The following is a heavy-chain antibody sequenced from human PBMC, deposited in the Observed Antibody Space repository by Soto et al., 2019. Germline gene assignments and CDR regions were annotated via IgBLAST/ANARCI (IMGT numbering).Heavy chain of an antibody. CDR1: GGSFSGYY. D-gene: IGHD2-15*01. CDR2: INHSGST. CDR3: ARGSRKDIVVVVAARRGAFDY. J-gene: IGHJ4*02. Sequence: QVQLQQWGAGLLKPSETLSLTCAVYGGSFSGYYWSWIRQPPGKGLEWIGEINHSGSTNYNPSLKSGVTISVDTSKNQFSLKQSSVTAADTAVYYCARGSRKDIVVVVAARRGAFDYWGQGTLVTVSS. V-gene: IGHV4-34*01.